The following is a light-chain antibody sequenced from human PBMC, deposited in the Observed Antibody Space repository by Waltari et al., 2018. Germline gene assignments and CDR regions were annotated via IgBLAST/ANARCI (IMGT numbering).Light chain of an antibody. CDR2: AKY. V-gene: IGLV1-51*01. Sequence: QSVLTQSPSVSADPGQKVTISCSGSTSNIGKNEVSWYQHLPGTAPRLLITAKYKRPSGIPDRFSASKSGTSATLGITGLQTGDEADYYCATWDTSLSAVVFGGGTKLTVL. J-gene: IGLJ3*02. CDR3: ATWDTSLSAVV. CDR1: TSNIGKNE.